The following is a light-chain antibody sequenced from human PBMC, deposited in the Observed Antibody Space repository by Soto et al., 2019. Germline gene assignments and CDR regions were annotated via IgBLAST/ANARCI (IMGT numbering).Light chain of an antibody. CDR3: AAWDDSLNGFYV. CDR1: RSNIGSNT. V-gene: IGLV1-44*01. Sequence: QSVLPQPPSASGTPGQRVTISCSGSRSNIGSNTINWYQQLPGTAPKLLTYSNNQRPSGVPDRFSGSKSGTSASPAISGLQSEDEADYYCAAWDDSLNGFYVFGTGTKVTVL. CDR2: SNN. J-gene: IGLJ1*01.